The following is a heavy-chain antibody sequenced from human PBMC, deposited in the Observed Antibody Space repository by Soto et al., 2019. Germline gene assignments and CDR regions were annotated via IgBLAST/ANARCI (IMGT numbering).Heavy chain of an antibody. CDR1: GGSISSYY. Sequence: SETLSLTCTVSGGSISSYYWSWIRQPPGKGLEWIGYIYCSGSTNYNPSLKSRVTISVDTSKNQFSLKLSSVTAADTAVYYCARVPTVTTLGAFDLWGQGTMVTVSS. J-gene: IGHJ3*01. D-gene: IGHD4-17*01. V-gene: IGHV4-59*01. CDR2: IYCSGST. CDR3: ARVPTVTTLGAFDL.